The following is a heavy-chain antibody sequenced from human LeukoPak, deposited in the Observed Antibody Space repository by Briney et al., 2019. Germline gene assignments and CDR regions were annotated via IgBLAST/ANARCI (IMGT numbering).Heavy chain of an antibody. CDR2: IIPILGIA. V-gene: IGHV1-69*04. CDR3: ARDDSIVGATPHYYYGMDV. J-gene: IGHJ6*02. Sequence: GASVKVSCKASGGTFSSYAISWVRQAPGQGLEWMRRIIPILGIANYAQKFQGRVTITADKSTSTAYMELSSLRSEDTAVYYCARDDSIVGATPHYYYGMDVWGQGTTVTVSS. CDR1: GGTFSSYA. D-gene: IGHD1-26*01.